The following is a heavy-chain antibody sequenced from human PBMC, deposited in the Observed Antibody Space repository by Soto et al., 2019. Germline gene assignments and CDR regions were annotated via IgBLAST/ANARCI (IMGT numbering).Heavy chain of an antibody. D-gene: IGHD6-19*01. CDR3: ARGIEGWYQGRYYYGMDV. CDR2: IYYSGST. J-gene: IGHJ6*02. CDR1: GGSISSYY. Sequence: SETLSLTCTVSGGSISSYYWSWIRQPPGKGLEWIGYIYYSGSTDYNPSLKSRLTLSVDTSKNQFSLKLSSVTAADTAVYYCARGIEGWYQGRYYYGMDVWGQGTTVTVSS. V-gene: IGHV4-59*01.